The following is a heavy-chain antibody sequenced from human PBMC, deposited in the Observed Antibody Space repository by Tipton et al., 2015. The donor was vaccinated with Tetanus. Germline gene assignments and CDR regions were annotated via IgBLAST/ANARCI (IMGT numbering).Heavy chain of an antibody. V-gene: IGHV4-34*01. CDR1: GGSISSYF. Sequence: TLSLTCSVSGGSISSYFWSWVRQPPGKGLEWIGEITPRGSSSYNPSLKSRVTISGDTSKNHFSLNLTSVTAADTAVYYCASPIKQWLVPLGLWGQGILVTVSS. J-gene: IGHJ4*02. D-gene: IGHD6-19*01. CDR2: ITPRGSS. CDR3: ASPIKQWLVPLGL.